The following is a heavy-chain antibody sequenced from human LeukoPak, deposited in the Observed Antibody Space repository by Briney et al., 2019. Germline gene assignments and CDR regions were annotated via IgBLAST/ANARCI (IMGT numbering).Heavy chain of an antibody. J-gene: IGHJ1*01. Sequence: SETLSLTCAVYGGSFSGYYWSWIRQPPGKGLEWIGEINHSGSTNYNPSLKSRVTISVDTSKNQFSLKLSSVTAADTAVYYCARGPSRGYFQHWGQGTLVTVSS. D-gene: IGHD3-10*01. CDR2: INHSGST. V-gene: IGHV4-34*01. CDR3: ARGPSRGYFQH. CDR1: GGSFSGYY.